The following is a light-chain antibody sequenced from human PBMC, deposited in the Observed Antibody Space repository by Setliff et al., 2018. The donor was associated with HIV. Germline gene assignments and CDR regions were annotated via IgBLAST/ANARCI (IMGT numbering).Light chain of an antibody. CDR1: SSDVGSYSY. V-gene: IGLV2-14*01. J-gene: IGLJ1*01. CDR2: EVK. Sequence: QSVLAQPASVSGSPGQSITISCTGTSSDVGSYSYVSWYQQHPGRAPKLIIYEVKNRPSGVSSRFSGSKSGNTASLTISGLQAEDEADYYCSSYAITNTLPFGTGTKVTVL. CDR3: SSYAITNTLP.